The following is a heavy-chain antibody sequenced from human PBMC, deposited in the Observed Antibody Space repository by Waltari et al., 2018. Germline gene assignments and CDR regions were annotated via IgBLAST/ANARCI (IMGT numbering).Heavy chain of an antibody. V-gene: IGHV3-53*01. CDR3: TSDHGLSWPLD. J-gene: IGHJ4*02. CDR1: GVIVSNNY. CDR2: IYRGGET. Sequence: EVHLVESGGGLVHPGDSVRLSCAASGVIVSNNYMSWVRQPPGKGLGWVAVIYRGGETYYADSVKGRFTISRDNSKNTLDLQMNNVRAEDTAVYYCTSDHGLSWPLDWGQGTMVTVSS. D-gene: IGHD6-13*01.